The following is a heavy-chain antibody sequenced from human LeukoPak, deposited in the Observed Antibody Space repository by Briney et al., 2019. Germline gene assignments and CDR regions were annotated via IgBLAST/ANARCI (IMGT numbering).Heavy chain of an antibody. CDR1: GYSFTSYW. Sequence: GESLKISCKGFGYSFTSYWITWVRQMPGKGLEYMGIIYPGDSDTRYSPSFRGRVTISVDRSISTAYLQWSSLKASDTAMYYCARQPIAVAEFDYWGQGTLVTVSS. D-gene: IGHD6-19*01. V-gene: IGHV5-51*01. CDR3: ARQPIAVAEFDY. J-gene: IGHJ4*02. CDR2: IYPGDSDT.